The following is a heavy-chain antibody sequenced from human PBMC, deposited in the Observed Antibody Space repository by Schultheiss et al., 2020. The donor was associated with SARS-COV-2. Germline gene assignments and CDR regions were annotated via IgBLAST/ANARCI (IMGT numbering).Heavy chain of an antibody. CDR3: ARDRGGYSYGGGYYYYYGMDV. Sequence: GESLKISCAASGFTVSSNYMSWVRQAPGKGLEWVSVIYSGGSTYYADSVKGRFTISRDNSKNTLYLQMNSLRAEDTAVYYCARDRGGYSYGGGYYYYYGMDVWGQGTTVTVSS. D-gene: IGHD5-18*01. J-gene: IGHJ6*02. V-gene: IGHV3-53*01. CDR2: IYSGGST. CDR1: GFTVSSNY.